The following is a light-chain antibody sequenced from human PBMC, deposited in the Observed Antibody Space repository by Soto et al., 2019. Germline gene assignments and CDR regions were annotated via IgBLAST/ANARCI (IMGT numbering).Light chain of an antibody. CDR3: QQYNNWPPT. Sequence: EIVMTQSPATLSVSPGERATLSCRASQSVSSNLAWYQQKPGQATSLLIYGASTRATGIPARFSGSGSGTEFTLTISCLQSEDCAVYYCQQYNNWPPTFGQGTRLEIK. CDR1: QSVSSN. V-gene: IGKV3-15*01. CDR2: GAS. J-gene: IGKJ5*01.